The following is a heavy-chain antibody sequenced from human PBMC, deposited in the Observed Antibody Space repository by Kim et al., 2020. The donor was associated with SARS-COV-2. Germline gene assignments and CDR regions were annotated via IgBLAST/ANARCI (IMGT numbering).Heavy chain of an antibody. Sequence: WYNDYAVSVKSRITINPDTSKNQFSLQLNSVTPEDTAVYYCAREWFAFDIWGQGTMVTVSS. D-gene: IGHD3-10*01. J-gene: IGHJ3*02. CDR2: WYN. CDR3: AREWFAFDI. V-gene: IGHV6-1*01.